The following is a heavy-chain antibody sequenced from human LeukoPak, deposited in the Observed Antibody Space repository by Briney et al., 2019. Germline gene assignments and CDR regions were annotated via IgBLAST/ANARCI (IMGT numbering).Heavy chain of an antibody. CDR1: GYTFTSYG. Sequence: ASVKVSCKASGYTFTSYGISWVRQAHGQGLEWMGWISAYNGNTNYAQKLQGRVTMTTDASTSTAYMELRSLRSDDTAVYYCARDPAAPGLWFGELYYYYYMDVWGKGTTVTISS. CDR3: ARDPAAPGLWFGELYYYYYMDV. V-gene: IGHV1-18*01. CDR2: ISAYNGNT. D-gene: IGHD3-10*01. J-gene: IGHJ6*03.